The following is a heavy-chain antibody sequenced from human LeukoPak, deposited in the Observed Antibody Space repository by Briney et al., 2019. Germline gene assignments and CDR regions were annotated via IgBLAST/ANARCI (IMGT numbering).Heavy chain of an antibody. V-gene: IGHV3-21*01. D-gene: IGHD4-23*01. CDR2: ISSSISYI. Sequence: GGSLRLSCAASGFTFSSYSMNWVRQAPGKGLEWVSSISSSISYIYYADSVKGRFTISRDNAKNSLYLQMNSLRAEDTAVYYCARSDYGGNSPLDYWGQGTLVTVSS. J-gene: IGHJ4*02. CDR1: GFTFSSYS. CDR3: ARSDYGGNSPLDY.